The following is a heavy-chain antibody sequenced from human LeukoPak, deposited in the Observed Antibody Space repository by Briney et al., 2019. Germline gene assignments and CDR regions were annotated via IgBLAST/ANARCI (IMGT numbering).Heavy chain of an antibody. J-gene: IGHJ4*02. Sequence: SETLSLTCTVSGGSISSSSYYWGWIRQSPDKGLEWIGSIYSSGSTYYNPSLKNRLTISVDTPKNQFSLKLSSVTAADTAVYYCARGYNWNVGTFDYWGQGTLVTVSS. D-gene: IGHD1-1*01. CDR2: IYSSGST. V-gene: IGHV4-39*07. CDR1: GGSISSSSYY. CDR3: ARGYNWNVGTFDY.